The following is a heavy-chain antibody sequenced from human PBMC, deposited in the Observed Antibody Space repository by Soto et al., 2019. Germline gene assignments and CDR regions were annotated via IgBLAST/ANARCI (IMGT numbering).Heavy chain of an antibody. Sequence: PSETLSLTCAVYGGSFSGYYWSWIRQPPGKGLEWIGEINHSGSTNYNPSLKSRVTISVDTSKNQFSLKLSSVTAADTAVYYCARGSGGGATPFDYWGQGTLVTVSS. V-gene: IGHV4-34*01. J-gene: IGHJ4*02. D-gene: IGHD1-26*01. CDR1: GGSFSGYY. CDR2: INHSGST. CDR3: ARGSGGGATPFDY.